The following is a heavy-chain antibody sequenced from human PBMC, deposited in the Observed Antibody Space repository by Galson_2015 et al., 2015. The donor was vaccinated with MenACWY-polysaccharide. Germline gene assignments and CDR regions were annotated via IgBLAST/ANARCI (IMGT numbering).Heavy chain of an antibody. D-gene: IGHD2-2*01. CDR2: IGGSGSNT. J-gene: IGHJ4*02. CDR1: GFTFSNYA. CDR3: ARVRYSTGKYQFDY. Sequence: SLRLSCAASGFTFSNYAMSWVRQAPGKGLEWVSTIGGSGSNTHYADSVKGRSTISRDNSKYTLSLQMNSLRAEDTAVYYCARVRYSTGKYQFDYWGQGTLVAVSS. V-gene: IGHV3-23*01.